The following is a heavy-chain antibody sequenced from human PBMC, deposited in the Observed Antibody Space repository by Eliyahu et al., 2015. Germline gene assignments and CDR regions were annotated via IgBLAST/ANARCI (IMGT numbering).Heavy chain of an antibody. Sequence: QVQLVQSGAEVKKPGSXVXVSCKASGXTXXSYNVSWVRQAPGQGLEWMGGIVPMFGTPNYAQKFQGRVTITADESTNIAYMELSSLRSEDTAVYFCAREAYIGNMNRYFQHWGQGTLVTVSS. V-gene: IGHV1-69*01. J-gene: IGHJ1*01. D-gene: IGHD4-23*01. CDR2: IVPMFGTP. CDR3: AREAYIGNMNRYFQH. CDR1: GXTXXSYN.